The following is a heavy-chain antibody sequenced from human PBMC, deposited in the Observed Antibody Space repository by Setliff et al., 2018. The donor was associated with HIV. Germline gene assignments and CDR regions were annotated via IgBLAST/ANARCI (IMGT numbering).Heavy chain of an antibody. Sequence: SETLSLTCNVSGGAIINYDWTWVRQSAGRRLEWVGRIFGNGVTNYNTFLESRVSMSLDTSRNYLSLRLRSVTAADTALYYCARDNHGFPVDWGQGTLVTVSS. J-gene: IGHJ4*02. D-gene: IGHD5-12*01. CDR3: ARDNHGFPVD. CDR1: GGAIINYD. V-gene: IGHV4-4*07. CDR2: IFGNGVT.